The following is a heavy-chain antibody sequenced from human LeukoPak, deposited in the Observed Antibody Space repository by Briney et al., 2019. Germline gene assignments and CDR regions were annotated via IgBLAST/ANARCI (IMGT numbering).Heavy chain of an antibody. Sequence: ASVKVSCKASGGTFSSYAISWVRQAPGQGLEWMGRIIPILGIANYAQKFQGRVTITADKSTSTAYMELSSLRSEDTAVYYCARDQGSSWYFPYYFDYWGQGTLVTVSS. D-gene: IGHD6-13*01. CDR3: ARDQGSSWYFPYYFDY. CDR2: IIPILGIA. J-gene: IGHJ4*02. V-gene: IGHV1-69*04. CDR1: GGTFSSYA.